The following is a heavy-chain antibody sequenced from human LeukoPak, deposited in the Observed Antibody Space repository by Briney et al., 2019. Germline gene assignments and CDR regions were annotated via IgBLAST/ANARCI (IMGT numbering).Heavy chain of an antibody. Sequence: SETLSLTCTVSGGSITSYYWSWIRQPPGRGLEWIGYIYYSGSTNYNPSLKSRVTISVDTSKNQFSLKLSFVTAADTAVYYCARASYGSGYDYWGQGTLVTVSS. CDR3: ARASYGSGYDY. J-gene: IGHJ4*02. CDR2: IYYSGST. CDR1: GGSITSYY. D-gene: IGHD5-12*01. V-gene: IGHV4-59*12.